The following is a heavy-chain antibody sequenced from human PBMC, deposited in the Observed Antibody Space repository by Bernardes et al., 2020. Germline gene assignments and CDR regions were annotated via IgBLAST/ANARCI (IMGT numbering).Heavy chain of an antibody. Sequence: GGSLRLSCAASGFPFSNDAMNWVRLAPGKGLEWVSTINHGGQNTHYADSVRGRFIISRDNSKDTLFLQMDSLRAEDTAVYHCAKDLDSSGWYEGDYWGQGTLVTVSS. CDR3: AKDLDSSGWYEGDY. CDR2: INHGGQNT. CDR1: GFPFSNDA. V-gene: IGHV3-23*01. J-gene: IGHJ4*02. D-gene: IGHD6-19*01.